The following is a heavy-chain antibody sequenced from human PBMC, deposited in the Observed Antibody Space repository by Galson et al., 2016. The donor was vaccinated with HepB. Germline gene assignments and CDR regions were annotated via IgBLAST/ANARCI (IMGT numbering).Heavy chain of an antibody. CDR2: IYTSGST. CDR1: GGSISSGSYY. CDR3: ASGGGGSGSPFDF. J-gene: IGHJ4*02. V-gene: IGHV4-61*02. D-gene: IGHD3-10*01. Sequence: TLSLTCTVSGGSISSGSYYWSWIRQPAGKGLEWIGRIYTSGSTNYNPSLKSRVTISVDTTKNQLSLKLSTVTAADTAVYYCASGGGGSGSPFDFWGQGTLVTVSS.